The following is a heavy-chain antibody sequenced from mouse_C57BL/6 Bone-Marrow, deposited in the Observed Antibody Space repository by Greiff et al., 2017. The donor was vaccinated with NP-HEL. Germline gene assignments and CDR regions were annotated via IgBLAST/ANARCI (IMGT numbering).Heavy chain of an antibody. D-gene: IGHD2-5*01. Sequence: VQLPQPGAELVKPGASVKMSCKASGYTFTSYWITWVKQRPGQGLEWIGDIYPGSGSTNYNEKFKSKATLTVDTSSSTAYMQLSSLTSEDSAVYYCARSRRYYSNYVWYFDVWGTGTTVTVSS. J-gene: IGHJ1*03. V-gene: IGHV1-55*01. CDR3: ARSRRYYSNYVWYFDV. CDR2: IYPGSGST. CDR1: GYTFTSYW.